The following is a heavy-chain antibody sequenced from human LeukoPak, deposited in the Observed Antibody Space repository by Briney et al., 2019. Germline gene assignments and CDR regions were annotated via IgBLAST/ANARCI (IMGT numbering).Heavy chain of an antibody. CDR3: AKGLGYCSDGVCYYYYYMDV. CDR1: GFTVSNTF. Sequence: GGSLRLSCAASGFTVSNTFMSWVRQAPGKGLEWVSVIYSGGSTYYADSVKGRFTISRDNSKNTLYLQMNSLRAEDTAVYYCAKGLGYCSDGVCYYYYYMDVWGKGTTVTVSS. CDR2: IYSGGST. V-gene: IGHV3-53*01. J-gene: IGHJ6*03. D-gene: IGHD2-8*01.